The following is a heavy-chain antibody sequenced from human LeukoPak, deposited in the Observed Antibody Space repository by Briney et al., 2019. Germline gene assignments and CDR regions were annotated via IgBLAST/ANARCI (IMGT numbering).Heavy chain of an antibody. D-gene: IGHD2-2*01. V-gene: IGHV1-69*13. Sequence: ASVKVSCKASGGTFSSYAISWVRQAPGQGLEWWGGIIPIFGTANYAQKFQGRVTITADESTSTAYMELSSLRSEDTAVYYCARDAVPAASDAFDIWGQGTMVTVSS. CDR3: ARDAVPAASDAFDI. CDR1: GGTFSSYA. J-gene: IGHJ3*02. CDR2: IIPIFGTA.